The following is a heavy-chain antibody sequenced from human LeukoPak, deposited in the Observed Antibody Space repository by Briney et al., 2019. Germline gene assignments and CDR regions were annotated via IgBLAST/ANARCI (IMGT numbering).Heavy chain of an antibody. D-gene: IGHD2-15*01. Sequence: GGSLRLSCAASGFTFSSYSMNWVRQAPGKGLEWVSYISSSSSTIYYADSVKGRFTISRDNSKNTLYLQMNSLRAEDTAVYYCARAVAGAFDYWGQGTLVTVSS. V-gene: IGHV3-48*01. J-gene: IGHJ4*02. CDR1: GFTFSSYS. CDR3: ARAVAGAFDY. CDR2: ISSSSSTI.